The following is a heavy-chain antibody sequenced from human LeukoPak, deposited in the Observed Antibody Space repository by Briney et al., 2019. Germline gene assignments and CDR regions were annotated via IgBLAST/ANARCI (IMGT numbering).Heavy chain of an antibody. CDR1: GFTFSTYS. CDR2: ISSSSTTI. D-gene: IGHD5-18*01. V-gene: IGHV3-48*01. CDR3: AKGVQLWLTSYYYYGMDV. Sequence: GGSLRLSCAASGFTFSTYSMNWVRQAPGKGLEWVSYISSSSTTIYYTDSVKGRFTISRDNSKNTLYLQMNSLRAEDTAVYYCAKGVQLWLTSYYYYGMDVWGQGTTVTVSS. J-gene: IGHJ6*02.